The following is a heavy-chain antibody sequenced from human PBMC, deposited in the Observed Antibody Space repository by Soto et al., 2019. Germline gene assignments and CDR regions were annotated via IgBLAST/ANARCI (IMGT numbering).Heavy chain of an antibody. Sequence: QVQLVQSGAEVKKPGSSVKVSCKASGGTFSSYTISWVRQAPGQGLEWMGRIIPILGIANYAQKFQGRVTITADKSTSTAYMELSSLRSEDTAVYYCARDQRPSRSRYDSDYWGQGTLVTVSS. CDR1: GGTFSSYT. D-gene: IGHD5-12*01. J-gene: IGHJ4*02. CDR2: IIPILGIA. CDR3: ARDQRPSRSRYDSDY. V-gene: IGHV1-69*08.